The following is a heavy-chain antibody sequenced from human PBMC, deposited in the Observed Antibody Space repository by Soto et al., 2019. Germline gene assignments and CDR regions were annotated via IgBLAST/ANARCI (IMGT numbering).Heavy chain of an antibody. D-gene: IGHD6-6*01. J-gene: IGHJ4*02. CDR3: AGGIAARPLGY. V-gene: IGHV4-30-2*01. CDR2: IYHSGST. Sequence: QLQLQESGSGLVKPSQTLSLTCAVSGGSISSGGYSWSWIRQPPGKGLEWIGYIYHSGSTYYNPYLTSRVTISVDRSKNQFALKQSSVTAADTAVYYCAGGIAARPLGYWGQGTLVTVSS. CDR1: GGSISSGGYS.